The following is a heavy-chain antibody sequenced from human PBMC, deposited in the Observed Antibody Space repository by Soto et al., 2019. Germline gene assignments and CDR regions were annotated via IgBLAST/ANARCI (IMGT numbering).Heavy chain of an antibody. D-gene: IGHD7-27*01. CDR2: INPNGGGT. Sequence: ASVKVSCKASGYTFTGYYMHWVRQAPGQGLEWMGWINPNGGGTNYAQKFQGRVTMTRDTSISTAYMELSRLRSDDTAVYYCATFEGAGDLFDYWGQGTLVTVSS. CDR1: GYTFTGYY. V-gene: IGHV1-2*02. CDR3: ATFEGAGDLFDY. J-gene: IGHJ4*02.